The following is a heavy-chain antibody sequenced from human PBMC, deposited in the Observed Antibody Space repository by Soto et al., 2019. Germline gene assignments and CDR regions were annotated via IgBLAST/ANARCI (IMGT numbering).Heavy chain of an antibody. Sequence: QVQLVQSGAEVRKPGSSVKVSCKASGGTFSRHAISWVRQAPGQGLEWMGGIIPIFGTANHAQKFQGRVTIIADESTSTAYMELSSLRSEDTAVYYCARVARSWYSYGYVDVWGQGTTVTVSS. J-gene: IGHJ6*02. CDR2: IIPIFGTA. D-gene: IGHD5-18*01. CDR1: GGTFSRHA. CDR3: ARVARSWYSYGYVDV. V-gene: IGHV1-69*01.